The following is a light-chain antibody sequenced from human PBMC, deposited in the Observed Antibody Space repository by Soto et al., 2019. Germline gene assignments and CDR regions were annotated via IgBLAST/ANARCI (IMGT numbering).Light chain of an antibody. V-gene: IGKV3-20*01. J-gene: IGKJ1*01. Sequence: EIVLTQSPGTLSLSPGERATLSCRASQSVSSSYLAWYQQKPGQAPRLLIYDASSRSTGIPERFSGSRSGTDVTPSGSKLESDDHAVNYCPKYSTSPRSFGQGPKLEIK. CDR2: DAS. CDR3: PKYSTSPRS. CDR1: QSVSSSY.